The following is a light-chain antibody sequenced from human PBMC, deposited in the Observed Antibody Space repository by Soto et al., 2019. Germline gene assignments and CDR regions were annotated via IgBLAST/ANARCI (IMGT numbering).Light chain of an antibody. V-gene: IGLV2-14*01. Sequence: QSALTQPASVSGSPGQSITISCTGSSSDVGGYDYVSWYQQYPGKAPKLMIYDVSNRPSGVSNRFSGSKSGNTASLTISGLQADDEADYYFSSFTSSTTRVFGTGTKVTVL. CDR3: SSFTSSTTRV. CDR2: DVS. CDR1: SSDVGGYDY. J-gene: IGLJ1*01.